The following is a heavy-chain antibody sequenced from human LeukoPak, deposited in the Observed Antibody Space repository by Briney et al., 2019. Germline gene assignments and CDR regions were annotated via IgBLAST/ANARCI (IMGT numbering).Heavy chain of an antibody. D-gene: IGHD3-22*01. J-gene: IGHJ5*02. CDR2: ISSSGSTI. CDR1: GFTFSDYY. CDR3: AREDYYDSSGYYSSSHRDNWFDP. Sequence: KSGGSLRLSCAASGFTFSDYYMSWIRQAPGKGLEWVSYISSSGSTIYYADSVKGRFTISRDNAKNSLYLQMNSLRAEDTAVYYCAREDYYDSSGYYSSSHRDNWFDPWGQGTLVTVSS. V-gene: IGHV3-11*01.